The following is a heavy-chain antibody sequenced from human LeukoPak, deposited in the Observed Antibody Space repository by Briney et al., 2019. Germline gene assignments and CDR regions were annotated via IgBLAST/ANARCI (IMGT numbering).Heavy chain of an antibody. CDR1: GGSFSGYY. CDR3: ARGSPYAFDI. J-gene: IGHJ3*02. Sequence: PSETLSLTCAVYGGSFSGYYWSWIRQPPGKGLEWIGEINHSGSTNYNPSLKSRVTISVDTPKNQFSLKLSSVTAADTAVYYCARGSPYAFDIWGQGTMVTVSS. V-gene: IGHV4-34*01. CDR2: INHSGST.